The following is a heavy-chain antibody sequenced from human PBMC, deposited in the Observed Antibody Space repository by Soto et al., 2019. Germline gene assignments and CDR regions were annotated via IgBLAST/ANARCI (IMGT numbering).Heavy chain of an antibody. J-gene: IGHJ3*02. CDR3: ARPPYAFGFDI. CDR1: GGSFKGYS. CDR2: INHSGST. D-gene: IGHD3-16*01. Sequence: SETLSLTCAVYGGSFKGYSWTWIRQPPGKGLEWIGEINHSGSTKYNPSLKRRVTISVDTSRNQFSLKLSSVTAADTAVYFCARPPYAFGFDIWGQGTVVTVSS. V-gene: IGHV4-34*01.